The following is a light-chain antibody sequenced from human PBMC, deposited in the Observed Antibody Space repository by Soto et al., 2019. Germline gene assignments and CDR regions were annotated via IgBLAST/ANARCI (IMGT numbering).Light chain of an antibody. J-gene: IGLJ1*01. CDR3: CSSTSSTSYV. Sequence: QSVLTQPASVSGSPGQSITISCTGTSSDVGGYNFVTWYQQYPGKAPKLVIHDVTRRPSGVSSRFSGSKSGTTASLTISGLLAEDEADYYCCSSTSSTSYVFGTGTKLTVL. CDR2: DVT. V-gene: IGLV2-14*01. CDR1: SSDVGGYNF.